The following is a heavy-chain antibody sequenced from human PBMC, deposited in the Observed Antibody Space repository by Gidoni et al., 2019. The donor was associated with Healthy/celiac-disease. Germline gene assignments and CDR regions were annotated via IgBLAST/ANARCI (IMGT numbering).Heavy chain of an antibody. D-gene: IGHD3-3*01. CDR2: IYTSGST. CDR1: GSSISSGSSY. CDR3: ARKPDSSYDFWCGYQSNWFDP. Sequence: VQLHAPVPGLETPSQTTSLTCTVTGSSISSGSSYRSWIRQPAGKGLEGIGRIYTSGSTNYNPSLKSRVTISVDTSKNQFSLKMSSVTADDAAVYYCARKPDSSYDFWCGYQSNWFDPWGQGTLVTVSS. V-gene: IGHV4-61*02. J-gene: IGHJ5*02.